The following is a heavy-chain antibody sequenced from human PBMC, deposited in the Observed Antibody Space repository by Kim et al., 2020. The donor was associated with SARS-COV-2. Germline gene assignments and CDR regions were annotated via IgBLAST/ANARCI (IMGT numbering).Heavy chain of an antibody. CDR3: ARDPWSRIWGLTYAYYGMDV. CDR1: GFTFSSCA. J-gene: IGHJ6*02. V-gene: IGHV3-30-3*01. D-gene: IGHD3-16*01. CDR2: ISDDGGNK. Sequence: GGSLRLSCAASGFTFSSCAIHWVRQAPGKGLEWVAAISDDGGNKNYADSVKGRFTISRDNSKNTLYLQMNSLRAEDTALYYCARDPWSRIWGLTYAYYGMDVWGQGTTVTVSS.